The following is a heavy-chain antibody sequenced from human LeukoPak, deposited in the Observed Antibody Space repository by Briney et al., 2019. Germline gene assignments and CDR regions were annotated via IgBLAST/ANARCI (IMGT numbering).Heavy chain of an antibody. CDR1: GGTFRSYP. Sequence: GASVKVSCKASGGTFRSYPINWVRQAPGQGPEWMGGIMPSVNTRNYAQKFQDRVTITTDESTITAYMELSSLRSEDTAVYFYARYSSSINAFDIWGQGTMVTVSS. J-gene: IGHJ3*02. V-gene: IGHV1-69*05. D-gene: IGHD6-6*01. CDR2: IMPSVNTR. CDR3: ARYSSSINAFDI.